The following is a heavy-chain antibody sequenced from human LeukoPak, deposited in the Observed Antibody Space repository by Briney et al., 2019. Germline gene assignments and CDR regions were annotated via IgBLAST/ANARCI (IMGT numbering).Heavy chain of an antibody. V-gene: IGHV1-2*02. CDR1: GYTFTGYY. J-gene: IGHJ4*02. Sequence: GASVKVSCKASGYTFTGYYMHWVRQAPGQGLEWMGWINPNSGGTNYAQKFQGRVTMTRDTSISTAYMELSRLRSDDTAVYYCARDSSLVGATVNALFDYWGQGTLVTVSS. D-gene: IGHD1-26*01. CDR2: INPNSGGT. CDR3: ARDSSLVGATVNALFDY.